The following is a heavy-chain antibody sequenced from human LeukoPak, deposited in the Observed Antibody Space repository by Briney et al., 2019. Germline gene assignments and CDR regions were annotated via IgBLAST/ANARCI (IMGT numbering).Heavy chain of an antibody. CDR2: INPSRNT. V-gene: IGHV4-34*01. CDR3: ARVAYGSGSSPYFDY. D-gene: IGHD3-10*01. J-gene: IGHJ4*02. CDR1: GGSFSGYY. Sequence: SETLSLTCAVFGGSFSGYYWNWIRQPPGKGLEWIGQINPSRNTNYNPSLKSRVTISVDTSKNQFSLKLSSVTAADTAVYYCARVAYGSGSSPYFDYWGQGTLVTVSS.